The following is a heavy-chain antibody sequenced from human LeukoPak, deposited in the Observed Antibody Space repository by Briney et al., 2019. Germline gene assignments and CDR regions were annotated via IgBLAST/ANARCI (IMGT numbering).Heavy chain of an antibody. J-gene: IGHJ6*03. V-gene: IGHV3-53*01. CDR2: IYSGGST. CDR1: GFTVSSNY. Sequence: PGGSLRLSCAASGFTVSSNYMSWVRQAPGKGLEWVSVIYSGGSTYYADSVKGRFTISRDNAKNSLYLQMNSLRAEDTAAYYCARVTEAARPPYYYYYYMDVWAKGPRSPSP. D-gene: IGHD6-6*01. CDR3: ARVTEAARPPYYYYYYMDV.